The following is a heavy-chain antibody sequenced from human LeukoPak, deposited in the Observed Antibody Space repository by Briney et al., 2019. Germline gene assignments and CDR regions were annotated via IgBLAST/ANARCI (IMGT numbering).Heavy chain of an antibody. CDR1: GGTFSSYA. V-gene: IGHV1-69*04. CDR3: ARDRTYYYDSSRENAFDI. D-gene: IGHD3-22*01. J-gene: IGHJ3*02. Sequence: SVNVSCKASGGTFSSYAISWVRQAPGQGLEWMGRIIPILGIANYAQKFQGRVTITADKSTSTAYMELSSLRSEDTAVYYCARDRTYYYDSSRENAFDIWGQGTMVTVSS. CDR2: IIPILGIA.